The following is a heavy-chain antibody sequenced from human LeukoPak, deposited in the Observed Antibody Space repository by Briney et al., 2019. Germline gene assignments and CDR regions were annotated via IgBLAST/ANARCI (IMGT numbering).Heavy chain of an antibody. V-gene: IGHV3-7*01. CDR1: GFTFSSYW. Sequence: GGSLILSCAASGFTFSSYWMSWVRQAPGKGLEWVANIKQDGSEKYYVDSVKGRFTISRDNARNSLYLQMNSLRAEDTAVYYCARDEAVLLWFGDLNYWGQGTLVTVSS. J-gene: IGHJ4*02. D-gene: IGHD3-10*01. CDR3: ARDEAVLLWFGDLNY. CDR2: IKQDGSEK.